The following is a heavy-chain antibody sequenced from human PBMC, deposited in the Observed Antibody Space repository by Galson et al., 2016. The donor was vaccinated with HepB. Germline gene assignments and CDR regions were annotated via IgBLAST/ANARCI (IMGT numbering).Heavy chain of an antibody. CDR1: TFTFSDYY. D-gene: IGHD3-16*01. Sequence: SLRLSCAASTFTFSDYYMSWIRQAPGRGLEWISYIAGSGRPIYYAASVKGRFTISRDNAKNSLSLQMNSLGAEDTAVYYCAGGGGFSVGAYFDSWGQGTLVTVSS. CDR3: AGGGGFSVGAYFDS. V-gene: IGHV3-11*01. CDR2: IAGSGRPI. J-gene: IGHJ4*02.